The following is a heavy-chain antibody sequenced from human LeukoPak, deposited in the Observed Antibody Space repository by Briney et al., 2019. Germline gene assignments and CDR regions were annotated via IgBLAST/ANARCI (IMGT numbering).Heavy chain of an antibody. Sequence: PGGSLRLSCVASGFTFSSYSMNWVRQAPGKGLEWVSYITSSSSAIYYADSVKGRFTISRDNSKNTLYLQMNSLRAEDTAVYYCAKAGAVVVVAAKFFDYWGQGTLVTVSS. CDR1: GFTFSSYS. CDR3: AKAGAVVVVAAKFFDY. V-gene: IGHV3-48*01. CDR2: ITSSSSAI. J-gene: IGHJ4*02. D-gene: IGHD2-15*01.